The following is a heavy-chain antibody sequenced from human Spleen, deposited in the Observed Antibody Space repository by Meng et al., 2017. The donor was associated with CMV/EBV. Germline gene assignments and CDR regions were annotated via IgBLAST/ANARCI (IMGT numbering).Heavy chain of an antibody. Sequence: GCLRPACAVSRLTFGNAWMSWVRQAPGKGLEWDGRIKSKTDGGTTDYAAPEKGRFSIPRDDSTNTLYLQMNSLKTEDTAVYYCTSEGCSRNSGYSDYWGQGTLVTVSS. V-gene: IGHV3-15*01. CDR1: RLTFGNAW. CDR2: IKSKTDGGTT. CDR3: TSEGCSRNSGYSDY. J-gene: IGHJ4*02. D-gene: IGHD2-2*02.